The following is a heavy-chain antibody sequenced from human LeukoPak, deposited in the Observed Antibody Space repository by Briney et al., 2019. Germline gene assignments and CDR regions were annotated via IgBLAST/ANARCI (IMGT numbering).Heavy chain of an antibody. CDR1: GFTFDDYA. J-gene: IGHJ6*03. CDR3: VREGKNMDV. V-gene: IGHV3-9*01. Sequence: GGSLRLSCAASGFTFDDYAMHWVRQAPGKGLEWVSGISWNSGSIGYADSVKGRFTISRDNAKNSLYLRMNSLRDEDTAVYYCVREGKNMDVWGKGTTVTISS. CDR2: ISWNSGSI.